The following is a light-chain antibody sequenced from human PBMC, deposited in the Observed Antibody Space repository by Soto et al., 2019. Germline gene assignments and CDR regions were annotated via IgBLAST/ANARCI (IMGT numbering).Light chain of an antibody. CDR3: QHYNSYSEA. Sequence: DIQMTQSPSTPSGSVGDRVTITCRARQTISSWLAWYQQKPGKAPKLLIYKASTLKSGVPSRFSGSGSGTEFTLTISSLQPDDFATYYCQHYNSYSEAFGQGTKVDI. V-gene: IGKV1-5*03. J-gene: IGKJ1*01. CDR2: KAS. CDR1: QTISSW.